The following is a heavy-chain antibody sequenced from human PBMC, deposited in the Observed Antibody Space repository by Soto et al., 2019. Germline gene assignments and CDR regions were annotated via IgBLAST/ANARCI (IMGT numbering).Heavy chain of an antibody. Sequence: GESLKISCAASGFIFMDYFMGWRLQAPGKGLEWVSYIGPYGNSIYYADSVKGRFTISRDDATKSLHLHMNSLRTDDTAVYYCARDDHTYGVYWGQGTPVTVSS. CDR2: IGPYGNSI. D-gene: IGHD2-21*01. J-gene: IGHJ4*02. CDR3: ARDDHTYGVY. V-gene: IGHV3-11*01. CDR1: GFIFMDYF.